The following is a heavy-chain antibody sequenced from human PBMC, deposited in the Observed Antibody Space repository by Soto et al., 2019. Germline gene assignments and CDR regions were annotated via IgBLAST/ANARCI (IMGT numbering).Heavy chain of an antibody. Sequence: GASVKVSCKAFGGTFSSYAITWVRQAPGQGPEWMGRIIPMLDITNYAQKFQGRVTITADKSTTTAYMEVSSLRPEDTAMYYRVKDSHIGSVFSGHDDIDSWGQGTPVTGSS. V-gene: IGHV1-69*04. CDR3: VKDSHIGSVFSGHDDIDS. D-gene: IGHD5-12*01. CDR2: IIPMLDIT. CDR1: GGTFSSYA. J-gene: IGHJ4*02.